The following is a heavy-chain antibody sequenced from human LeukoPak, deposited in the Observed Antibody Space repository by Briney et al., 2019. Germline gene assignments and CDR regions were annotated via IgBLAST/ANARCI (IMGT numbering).Heavy chain of an antibody. D-gene: IGHD1-1*01. CDR1: GGTFSSYA. CDR2: VIPIFGTA. J-gene: IGHJ5*02. CDR3: AKEVGTYNWFDP. V-gene: IGHV1-69*05. Sequence: SVKVSCKASGGTFSSYAISWVRQAPGQGLEWMGGVIPIFGTANYAQKFQGRVTITTDESTSTAYMELSSLRSEDTAVYYCAKEVGTYNWFDPWGQGTLVTVSS.